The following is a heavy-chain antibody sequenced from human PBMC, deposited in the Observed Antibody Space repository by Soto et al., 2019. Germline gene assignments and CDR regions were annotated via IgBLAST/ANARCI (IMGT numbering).Heavy chain of an antibody. V-gene: IGHV3-21*01. Sequence: PGGSLRLSCVASGFTFSSYSMNWVRQAPGKGLEWVSSISSSSSYIYYADSVKGRFTISRDNAKNTLYLQMNSLRAEDTAVYYCAKVIPPGANYYYYMVVWGKGTTVTV. CDR2: ISSSSSYI. CDR3: AKVIPPGANYYYYMVV. D-gene: IGHD3-10*01. J-gene: IGHJ6*03. CDR1: GFTFSSYS.